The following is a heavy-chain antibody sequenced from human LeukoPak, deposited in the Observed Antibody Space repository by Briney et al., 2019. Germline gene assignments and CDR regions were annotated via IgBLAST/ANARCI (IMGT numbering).Heavy chain of an antibody. D-gene: IGHD2-2*01. J-gene: IGHJ4*02. Sequence: SETLSLTCTVSGGSISSSSYYWGWIRQPPGKGLEWIGSIYNSGNTNYNPSLKSRVAMSVDTSKNQISLKLSSVTAADTAVYYCARDSTYCSSSSCFSRGDYWGQGTLVTVSS. CDR3: ARDSTYCSSSSCFSRGDY. CDR1: GGSISSSSYY. V-gene: IGHV4-39*07. CDR2: IYNSGNT.